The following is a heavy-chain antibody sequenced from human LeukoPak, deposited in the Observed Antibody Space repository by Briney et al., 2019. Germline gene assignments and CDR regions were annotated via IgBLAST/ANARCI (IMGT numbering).Heavy chain of an antibody. Sequence: SVKVSCKASGGTFISHAISWVRQAPGQGLEWMGGIIPIFGTANYAQKFQGRVTITADASTSTPYMELSSLRSYDTAVYYCASGVATIPSPFDYWGQGTLVTVSS. CDR3: ASGVATIPSPFDY. D-gene: IGHD5-12*01. J-gene: IGHJ4*02. V-gene: IGHV1-69*13. CDR2: IIPIFGTA. CDR1: GGTFISHA.